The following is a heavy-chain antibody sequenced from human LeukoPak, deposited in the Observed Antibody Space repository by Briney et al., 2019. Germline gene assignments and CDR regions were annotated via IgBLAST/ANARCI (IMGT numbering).Heavy chain of an antibody. V-gene: IGHV3-53*01. CDR3: ARDLHPRLTGYFDY. Sequence: PGGSLRLSCVASGFTVSSYYVSWVRQAPGKGLEWVSVIYSGGSTYYAASVEARFTGSRDNPKNTLYLEMKSLRADDTAVYYCARDLHPRLTGYFDYWGQGTVVTVSS. J-gene: IGHJ4*02. CDR2: IYSGGST. CDR1: GFTVSSYY. D-gene: IGHD3-16*01.